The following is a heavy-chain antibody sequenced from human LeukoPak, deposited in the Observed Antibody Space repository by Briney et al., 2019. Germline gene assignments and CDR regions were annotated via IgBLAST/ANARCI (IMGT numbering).Heavy chain of an antibody. D-gene: IGHD2-15*01. CDR3: ARDGFPLLRRAWFEY. CDR1: GGTFSSYA. V-gene: IGHV1-69*13. Sequence: GASVKVSCKASGGTFSSYAISWVRQAPGQGLEWMGGIIPIFGTANYAQKFQGRVTITADESTSTAYMELSSLRSEDTAVYYCARDGFPLLRRAWFEYWGQGTLVTVSS. CDR2: IIPIFGTA. J-gene: IGHJ4*02.